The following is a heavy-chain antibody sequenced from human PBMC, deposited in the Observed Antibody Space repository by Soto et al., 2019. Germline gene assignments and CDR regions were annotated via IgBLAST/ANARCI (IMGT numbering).Heavy chain of an antibody. Sequence: GASVKVSCKASGYTFTSYGISWVRQAPGQGLEWMGWISAYSGNTNYAQKLQGRVTMTTDTSTSTAYMELRSLRSDDTAVYYCARDWLAARPDYYYGIDVWGQGTTVTVSS. CDR2: ISAYSGNT. V-gene: IGHV1-18*01. CDR1: GYTFTSYG. J-gene: IGHJ6*02. CDR3: ARDWLAARPDYYYGIDV. D-gene: IGHD6-6*01.